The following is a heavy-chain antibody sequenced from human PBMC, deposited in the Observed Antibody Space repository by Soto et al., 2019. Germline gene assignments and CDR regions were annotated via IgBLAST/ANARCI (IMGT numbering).Heavy chain of an antibody. D-gene: IGHD5-18*01. V-gene: IGHV1-3*01. J-gene: IGHJ4*02. Sequence: QVQLVQSGAEVKKPGASVKVSCKASGYTFTSYAMHWVRQAPGQRLEWMGWINAGNGNTKYSQKYQGRVTITKDTSESTAYMKLNILGSEDKSVYYCASGLNGYLHYFDYWGQGTLVTVSS. CDR2: INAGNGNT. CDR3: ASGLNGYLHYFDY. CDR1: GYTFTSYA.